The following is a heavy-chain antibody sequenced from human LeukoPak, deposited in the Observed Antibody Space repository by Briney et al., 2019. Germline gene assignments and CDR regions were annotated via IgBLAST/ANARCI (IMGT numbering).Heavy chain of an antibody. J-gene: IGHJ4*02. CDR3: ARAIASYGDSAF. CDR1: GFKFGSFS. Sequence: PGGSLRLSCAASGFKFGSFSMGWVRQAPGKGLEWLSYTTNSSSATYYADSLMGRFTISRDNAKNSLYLQINSLRVDDTAVYYCARAIASYGDSAFWGQGTLVTVSS. D-gene: IGHD5-18*01. V-gene: IGHV3-48*04. CDR2: TTNSSSAT.